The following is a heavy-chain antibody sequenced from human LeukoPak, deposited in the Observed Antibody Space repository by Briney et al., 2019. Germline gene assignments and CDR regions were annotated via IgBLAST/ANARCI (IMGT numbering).Heavy chain of an antibody. CDR2: IKQDGSEI. CDR3: ARDKVMGATHFDY. J-gene: IGHJ4*02. D-gene: IGHD1-26*01. CDR1: GFTFSGYW. V-gene: IGHV3-7*01. Sequence: PGGSLRLSCAASGFTFSGYWMSWVRQAPGKGLEWVANIKQDGSEIYYVDSVKGRFTISRDNAKNSLYLQMNSLRAEDTAVYYCARDKVMGATHFDYWGQGTLVTVFS.